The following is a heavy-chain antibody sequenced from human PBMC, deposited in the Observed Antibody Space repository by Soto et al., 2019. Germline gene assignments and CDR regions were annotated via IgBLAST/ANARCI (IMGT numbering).Heavy chain of an antibody. D-gene: IGHD2-15*01. J-gene: IGHJ6*02. V-gene: IGHV1-3*01. CDR3: ARGDPPQCSGGSCQRYYGMDV. CDR1: GYTFTSYA. CDR2: INAGNGNT. Sequence: ASVKVSCKASGYTFTSYAMHLVRQAPGQRLEWMGWINAGNGNTKYSQKFQGRVTITRDTSASTAYMELSSLRSEDTAVYYCARGDPPQCSGGSCQRYYGMDVWGQGTTVTVSS.